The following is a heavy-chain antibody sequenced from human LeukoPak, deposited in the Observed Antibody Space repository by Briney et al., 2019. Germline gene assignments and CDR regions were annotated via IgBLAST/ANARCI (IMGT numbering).Heavy chain of an antibody. CDR3: ARDRDWAFDY. CDR1: GFTFSSYS. CDR2: ITNSGSIT. J-gene: IGHJ4*02. V-gene: IGHV3-48*02. Sequence: SGGSLRLSCAASGFTFSSYSMNWVRQAPGKGLEWVSYITNSGSITSYADSVKGRFTVSRENAKNSLYLQMNSLRDEDTAVYHCARDRDWAFDYWGQGTLVTVSS. D-gene: IGHD2-21*02.